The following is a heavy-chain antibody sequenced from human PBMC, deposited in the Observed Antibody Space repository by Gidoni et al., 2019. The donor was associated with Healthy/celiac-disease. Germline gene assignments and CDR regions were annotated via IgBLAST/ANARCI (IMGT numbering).Heavy chain of an antibody. CDR2: IYYSGST. V-gene: IGHV4-39*01. CDR1: GGPIRSSSDY. CDR3: ARLPYGDYGGAFDY. D-gene: IGHD4-17*01. J-gene: IGHJ4*02. Sequence: QLQLQESGPGLVKPSETLSLTCTVSGGPIRSSSDYWGWIRQPPGKGLEWIGSIYYSGSTYYNPSLKSRVTISVDTSKNQFSLKLSSVTAADTAVYYCARLPYGDYGGAFDYWGQGTLVTVSS.